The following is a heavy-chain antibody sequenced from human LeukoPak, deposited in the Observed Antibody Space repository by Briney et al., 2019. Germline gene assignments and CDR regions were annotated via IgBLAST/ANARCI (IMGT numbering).Heavy chain of an antibody. CDR3: ARDLPEGYYYDSSGPYAFDI. J-gene: IGHJ3*02. Sequence: SETLSLTCTVSGGSISSGGYYWSWIRQPPGKGLERIGYIYHSGSTYYNPSLKSRVTISVDRSKNQFSLKLSSVTAADTAVYYCARDLPEGYYYDSSGPYAFDIWGQGTMVTVSS. CDR1: GGSISSGGYY. CDR2: IYHSGST. D-gene: IGHD3-22*01. V-gene: IGHV4-30-2*01.